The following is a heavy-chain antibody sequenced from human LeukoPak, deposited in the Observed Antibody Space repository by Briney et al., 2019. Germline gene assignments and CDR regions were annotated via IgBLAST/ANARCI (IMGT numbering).Heavy chain of an antibody. CDR1: GFTFSSYG. CDR2: ITSGGGGT. D-gene: IGHD2-2*01. J-gene: IGHJ4*02. CDR3: AKGRSSASTGVDY. V-gene: IGHV3-23*01. Sequence: GGSLRLSCAASGFTFSSYGMSWVRQAPRKGLEWVSHITSGGGGTYYADSVQGRFTISRDNSKNTLFLQMYSLRDEDTAVYYCAKGRSSASTGVDYWGQGTLVTVSS.